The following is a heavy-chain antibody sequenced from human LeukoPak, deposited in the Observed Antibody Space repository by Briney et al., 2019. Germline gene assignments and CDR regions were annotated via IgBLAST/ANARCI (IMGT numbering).Heavy chain of an antibody. V-gene: IGHV3-30*02. CDR2: IRYDGSNK. D-gene: IGHD3-10*01. Sequence: PGGSLRLSCAASGFTFSSYGMHWVRQAPAKGLEGVAFIRYDGSNKYYADSVKGRFTISRDNSKNTLYLQMNSLRAEDTAVYYCAKDELLWFGESYFDYWGQGTLVTVSS. CDR3: AKDELLWFGESYFDY. CDR1: GFTFSSYG. J-gene: IGHJ4*02.